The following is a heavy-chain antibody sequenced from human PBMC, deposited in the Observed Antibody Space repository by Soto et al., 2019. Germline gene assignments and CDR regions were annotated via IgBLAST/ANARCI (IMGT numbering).Heavy chain of an antibody. J-gene: IGHJ5*02. Sequence: QVQLQESGPGLVEPSQTLSLTCTVSGGSISSSDYYWSWIRQPPGPGLEWIGYIYKSGSTYYNPSLRGRVTRPLDASKRQCSLIRSSVTAAGMAVYYCARDGCEGAVNYFDPWGQGTLVTVSS. V-gene: IGHV4-30-4*01. CDR2: IYKSGST. CDR3: ARDGCEGAVNYFDP. CDR1: GGSISSSDYY. D-gene: IGHD2-2*03.